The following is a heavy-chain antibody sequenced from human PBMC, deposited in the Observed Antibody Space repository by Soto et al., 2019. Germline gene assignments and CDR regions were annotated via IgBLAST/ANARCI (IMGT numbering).Heavy chain of an antibody. CDR2: INPSGGST. J-gene: IGHJ5*02. CDR3: ARDPYQLPPPAPGWFDP. Sequence: ASGEGSCKASGYTFTSYYMHWVRQAPGQGLEWMGIINPSGGSTSYAQKFQGRVAMTRDTSASTVYMELSSLRSEDTAVYYCARDPYQLPPPAPGWFDPWGQGTLVTVSS. V-gene: IGHV1-46*01. D-gene: IGHD2-2*01. CDR1: GYTFTSYY.